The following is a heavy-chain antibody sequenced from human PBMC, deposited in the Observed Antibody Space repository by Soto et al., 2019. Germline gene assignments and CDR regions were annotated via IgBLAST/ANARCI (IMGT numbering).Heavy chain of an antibody. CDR3: AKDLSLYSSSSLFDY. Sequence: LGGSLRLSCADSGFTFSSDWMSWVRQAPGKGLEWVANIKQDGREKYYADSVKGRFTISRDNSKNTLYLQMNSLRAEDTAVYYCAKDLSLYSSSSLFDYWGQGTLVTVSS. CDR2: IKQDGREK. D-gene: IGHD6-6*01. V-gene: IGHV3-7*01. CDR1: GFTFSSDW. J-gene: IGHJ4*02.